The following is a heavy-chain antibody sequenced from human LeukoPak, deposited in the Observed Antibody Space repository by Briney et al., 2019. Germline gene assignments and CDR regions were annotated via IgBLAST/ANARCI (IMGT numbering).Heavy chain of an antibody. D-gene: IGHD2-2*01. Sequence: PGGSLRLSCAASGFTFSSYAMSWVRQAPGKGLEWVSAISGSGGSTYYADSVKGRFTISRDNSKNTLYLQMNSLRAEDTAVYYFARLLGYSSSTSCYAHAFNIWGQGTMVTVSS. CDR1: GFTFSSYA. J-gene: IGHJ3*02. V-gene: IGHV3-23*01. CDR2: ISGSGGST. CDR3: ARLLGYSSSTSCYAHAFNI.